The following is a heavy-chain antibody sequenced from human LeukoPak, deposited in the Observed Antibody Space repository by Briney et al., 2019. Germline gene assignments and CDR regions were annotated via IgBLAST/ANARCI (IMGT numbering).Heavy chain of an antibody. V-gene: IGHV4-34*01. CDR1: GGSFSGYY. D-gene: IGHD3-16*02. CDR3: ARAWDDYVWGSYRFDY. J-gene: IGHJ4*02. CDR2: INHSGGT. Sequence: SETLSLTCAVYGGSFSGYYWSWIRQPPGKGLEWIGEINHSGGTNYNPSLKSRVTISVDTSKNQFSLKLSSVTAADTAVYYCARAWDDYVWGSYRFDYWGQGTLVTVSS.